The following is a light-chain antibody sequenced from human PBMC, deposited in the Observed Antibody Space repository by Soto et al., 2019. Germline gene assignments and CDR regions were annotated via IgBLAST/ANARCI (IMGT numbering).Light chain of an antibody. V-gene: IGLV2-23*01. CDR3: CSYAAGSTLV. CDR2: AGT. J-gene: IGLJ3*02. Sequence: QSALTQPASVSGSPGQSITISCTLTTSDVGRFNLVSWYQQHPAKAPKLVIYAGTRRPSGVSNRFSGSKSGNTASLTISGLQPEDEGDYHCCSYAAGSTLVFGGGTKVTVL. CDR1: TSDVGRFNL.